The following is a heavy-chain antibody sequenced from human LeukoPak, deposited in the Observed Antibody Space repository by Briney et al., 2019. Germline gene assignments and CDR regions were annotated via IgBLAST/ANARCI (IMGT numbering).Heavy chain of an antibody. CDR1: GFTFSSYE. CDR2: ISSSGSTI. CDR3: ARTDLERSGLPGYFDY. V-gene: IGHV3-48*03. Sequence: GGSLRLSCAASGFTFSSYEMNWVRQAPGKGLEWVSYISSSGSTIYYADSVKGRFTISRDNAKNSLYLQMSSLRAEDTAVYYCARTDLERSGLPGYFDYWGQGTLVTVSS. D-gene: IGHD3-3*01. J-gene: IGHJ4*02.